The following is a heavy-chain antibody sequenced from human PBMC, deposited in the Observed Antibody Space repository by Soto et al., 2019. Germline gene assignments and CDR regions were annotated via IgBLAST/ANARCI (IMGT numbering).Heavy chain of an antibody. CDR1: GFTFSDYG. J-gene: IGHJ5*02. CDR2: ISDDASDK. CDR3: AISRSGQCSSRNCFAFDP. V-gene: IGHV3-30*03. D-gene: IGHD2-2*01. Sequence: QVQLVESGGGVVQPGGSLRLSCAASGFTFSDYGMHWVRQAPGKGLEWVAIISDDASDKYYVDSVKGRFTISRDNSKNNLYLQMGSLKAEDTAVYYCAISRSGQCSSRNCFAFDPWGQGTLVTVSS.